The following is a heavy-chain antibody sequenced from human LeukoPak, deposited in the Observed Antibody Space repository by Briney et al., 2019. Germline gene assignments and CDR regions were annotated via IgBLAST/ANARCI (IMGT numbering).Heavy chain of an antibody. V-gene: IGHV4-30-4*08. CDR2: IYYSGST. D-gene: IGHD3-3*01. CDR3: ARHDGRITIFGVVPGAFDI. CDR1: GGSISSGDYY. J-gene: IGHJ3*02. Sequence: SQTLSLTCTVSGGSISSGDYYWSWIRQPPGKGLEWIGYIYYSGSTYYNPSLKSRVTISVDTSKNQFSLKLSSVTAADTAVYYCARHDGRITIFGVVPGAFDIWGQGTMVTVSS.